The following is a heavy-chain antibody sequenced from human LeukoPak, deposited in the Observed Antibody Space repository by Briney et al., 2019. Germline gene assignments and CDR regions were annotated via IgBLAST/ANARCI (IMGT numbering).Heavy chain of an antibody. V-gene: IGHV4-59*01. J-gene: IGHJ5*02. Sequence: SETLSLTCTVSGGSINDYYWTWIRQAPGKGLEWIGYISNSGTTDYNPSLKSRVTMSVDTSNNEFSLRLTSVTAADTAMYYCARVVREAVTSNCFDPWGQGTLVTVSS. D-gene: IGHD4-17*01. CDR1: GGSINDYY. CDR2: ISNSGTT. CDR3: ARVVREAVTSNCFDP.